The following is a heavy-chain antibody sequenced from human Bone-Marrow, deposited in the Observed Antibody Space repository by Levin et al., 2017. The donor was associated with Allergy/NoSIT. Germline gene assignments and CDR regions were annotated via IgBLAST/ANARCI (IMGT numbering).Heavy chain of an antibody. J-gene: IGHJ3*02. CDR3: ASKSSGSYSVGALDI. D-gene: IGHD3-10*01. CDR1: GGTFSTYT. V-gene: IGHV1-69*02. CDR2: IIPLLDKT. Sequence: SVKVSCKTSGGTFSTYTITWVRQAPGHGLQWMGRIIPLLDKTTYAQTFQDRVTITADESTGTAYLELSSLKSEDTAVFYCASKSSGSYSVGALDIWGQGTMVTVSS.